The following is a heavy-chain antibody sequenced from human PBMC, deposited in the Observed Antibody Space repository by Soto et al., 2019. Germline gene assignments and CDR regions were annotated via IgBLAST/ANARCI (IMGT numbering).Heavy chain of an antibody. CDR3: ARDAHGRYYFDY. CDR1: GFTFGSYS. Sequence: GGSLRLSCAASGFTFGSYSMNWVRQAPGKGLEWVSSISSRSSDKYYADSVKGRFTISRDNAKNSLYLQMNSLRAEDTAVYSCARDAHGRYYFDYWGQGALVTVSS. CDR2: ISSRSSDK. V-gene: IGHV3-21*01. J-gene: IGHJ4*02.